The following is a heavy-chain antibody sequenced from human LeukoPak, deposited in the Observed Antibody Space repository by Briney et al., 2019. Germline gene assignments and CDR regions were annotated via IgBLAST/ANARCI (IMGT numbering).Heavy chain of an antibody. J-gene: IGHJ4*02. D-gene: IGHD1-1*01. CDR3: ASFGGFTTGTPAYYFDY. V-gene: IGHV4-34*01. CDR1: GGSFSGYY. CDR2: INHSGST. Sequence: SEILSLTCAVYGGSFSGYYWSWIRQPPGKGLEWIGEINHSGSTNYNPSLKSRVTISVDTSKNQFSLKLSSVTAADTAVYYCASFGGFTTGTPAYYFDYWGQGTLVTVSS.